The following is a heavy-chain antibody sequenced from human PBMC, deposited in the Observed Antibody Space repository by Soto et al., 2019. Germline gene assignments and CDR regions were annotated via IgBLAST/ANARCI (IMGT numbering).Heavy chain of an antibody. J-gene: IGHJ4*02. Sequence: PSETLSLTCTVSGGSISSYYWSWIRQPPGKGLEWIGYIYYSGSTNYNPSLKSRVTISVDTSKNQFSLKLNSMTAADTAVYYCARHNYGSGSTYFDYWGQGTLVTSP. CDR2: IYYSGST. V-gene: IGHV4-59*08. D-gene: IGHD3-10*01. CDR1: GGSISSYY. CDR3: ARHNYGSGSTYFDY.